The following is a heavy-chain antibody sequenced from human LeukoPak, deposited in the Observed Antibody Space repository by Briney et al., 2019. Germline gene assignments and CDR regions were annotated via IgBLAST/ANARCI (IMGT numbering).Heavy chain of an antibody. CDR2: IKQDGSEK. J-gene: IGHJ5*02. Sequence: GGSLRLSCAASGFTFRRYWMSWVREAPGKGLEGVANIKQDGSEKYYVDSVKGRFTNSRDNAKNSLYLQMNSLRVEDTAVYYCARGVVLMVTANWFDPWGQGTLVTVPS. CDR1: GFTFRRYW. D-gene: IGHD2-8*01. CDR3: ARGVVLMVTANWFDP. V-gene: IGHV3-7*01.